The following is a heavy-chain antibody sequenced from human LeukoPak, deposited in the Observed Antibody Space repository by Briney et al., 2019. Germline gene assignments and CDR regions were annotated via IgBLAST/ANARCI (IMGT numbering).Heavy chain of an antibody. J-gene: IGHJ4*02. CDR1: GFTFSSYA. D-gene: IGHD3-22*01. CDR3: ARLGLYYDSSGYYYRFDY. V-gene: IGHV3-30*04. CDR2: IFYDGSIQ. Sequence: GGSLRLSCAVSGFTFSSYAMHWVRQAPGKGLEWVAVIFYDGSIQYYADSVKGRFTISRDNSKNTLYLQMNSLRAGDTAVYYCARLGLYYDSSGYYYRFDYWGQGTLVTVSS.